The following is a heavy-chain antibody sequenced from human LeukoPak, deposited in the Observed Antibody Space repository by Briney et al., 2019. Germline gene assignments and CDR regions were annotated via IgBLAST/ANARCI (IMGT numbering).Heavy chain of an antibody. CDR2: MYYSGNS. D-gene: IGHD3-10*01. Sequence: PSETLSLTCTVSGGSISSGGYYWSWIRQPPGKGLEWIGYMYYSGNSNYNPALKSRVTISVDTSKNQFSLKMISVTPADTAVFYCARRNRGGRFDAWGQGTLVTVSS. J-gene: IGHJ5*02. CDR3: ARRNRGGRFDA. CDR1: GGSISSGGYY. V-gene: IGHV4-61*08.